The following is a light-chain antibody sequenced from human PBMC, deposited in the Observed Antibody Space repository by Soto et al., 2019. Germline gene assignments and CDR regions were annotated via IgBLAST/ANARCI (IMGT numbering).Light chain of an antibody. Sequence: EVVLTQSPGTLSLSPGERATLSCGASQSVTGNYLAWYQQKPGQAPRLLIFGASTRATGIPDRFSGSGSGTDFTLTISRLEHEDFAVYYCQHYYTSYTTFGQGTKVEIK. CDR1: QSVTGNY. CDR2: GAS. J-gene: IGKJ1*01. CDR3: QHYYTSYTT. V-gene: IGKV3-20*01.